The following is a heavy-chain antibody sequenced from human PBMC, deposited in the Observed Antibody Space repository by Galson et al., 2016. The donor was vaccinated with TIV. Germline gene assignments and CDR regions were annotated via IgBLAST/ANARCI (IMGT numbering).Heavy chain of an antibody. J-gene: IGHJ4*02. D-gene: IGHD5-18*01. CDR3: AKDRQWIPSSLDY. V-gene: IGHV3-23*01. CDR1: GFRFNSYA. Sequence: SLRLSCAASGFRFNSYAMNWVRQAPGKGLEWVSSIGGTGGSTYYADSVKGRFTISRDSYEDTVYLQMNSLRAEDTAINFCAKDRQWIPSSLDYWGQGILVTVSS. CDR2: IGGTGGST.